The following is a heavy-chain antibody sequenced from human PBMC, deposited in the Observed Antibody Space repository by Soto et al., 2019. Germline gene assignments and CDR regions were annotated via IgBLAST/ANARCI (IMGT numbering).Heavy chain of an antibody. D-gene: IGHD6-13*01. Sequence: QVQLQESGPGLVKPSETLSLTCTVSGGSISGYYWSWIRQPPGKGLEWIGYIYYSGSTNYNPSLKSRVTISVDTSKNQFSLKLSSVTAADTAVYYCARSSGYSSSRFDYWGQGILVPVSS. V-gene: IGHV4-59*01. CDR1: GGSISGYY. CDR2: IYYSGST. CDR3: ARSSGYSSSRFDY. J-gene: IGHJ4*02.